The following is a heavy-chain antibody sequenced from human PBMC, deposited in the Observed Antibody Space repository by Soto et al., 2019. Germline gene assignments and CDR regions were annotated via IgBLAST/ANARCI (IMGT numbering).Heavy chain of an antibody. CDR2: IYSGGST. D-gene: IGHD6-19*01. CDR1: GFTVSSNY. Sequence: EVQLVESGGGLVQPGGSLRLSCAASGFTVSSNYMSWVRQVPGKGLEWVSVIYSGGSTYYADSVKGRFTISRDNPKNTLYLQMTSLRAEDTAVYYCARAFVGIAVAGSYFDYWGQGTLVTVSS. J-gene: IGHJ4*02. V-gene: IGHV3-66*01. CDR3: ARAFVGIAVAGSYFDY.